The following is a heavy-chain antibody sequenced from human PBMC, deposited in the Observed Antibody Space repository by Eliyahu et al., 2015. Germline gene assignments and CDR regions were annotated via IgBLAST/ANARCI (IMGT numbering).Heavy chain of an antibody. CDR2: IYTSGST. J-gene: IGHJ3*02. CDR1: GGSISSGSYY. D-gene: IGHD5-18*01. Sequence: TLSLTCTVSGGSISSGSYYWSWIRQPAGKGLEWIGRIYTSGSTNYNPSLKSRVTISVDTSKNQFSLKLSSVTAADTALYYCARDLGGWGTAMIWGQGTMVTVSS. CDR3: ARDLGGWGTAMI. V-gene: IGHV4-61*02.